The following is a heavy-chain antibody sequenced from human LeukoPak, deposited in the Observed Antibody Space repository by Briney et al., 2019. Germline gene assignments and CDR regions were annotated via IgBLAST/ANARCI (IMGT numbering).Heavy chain of an antibody. CDR1: GYTFTSYG. Sequence: ASEKVSCKASGYTFTSYGISWVRQAPGQGLEWMGWISAYNGNTNYAQKLQGRVTMTTDTSTSTAYMELRSLRSDDTAVYYCARDYDLWSGSADRSDYWGQGTLVTVSS. J-gene: IGHJ4*02. V-gene: IGHV1-18*01. D-gene: IGHD3-3*01. CDR2: ISAYNGNT. CDR3: ARDYDLWSGSADRSDY.